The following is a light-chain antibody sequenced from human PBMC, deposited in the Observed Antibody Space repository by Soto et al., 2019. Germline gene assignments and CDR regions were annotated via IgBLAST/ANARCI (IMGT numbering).Light chain of an antibody. J-gene: IGLJ2*01. Sequence: QSALTQPASVSGSPGQSITISCTGSSSDVGPYNLVSWYQHHPGKAPKLMISEVVKRPSGVSNRFSGSTSGNTASLTISGLQAEDEADYYCCSYAGSSMFVFGGGTKVTVL. CDR1: SSDVGPYNL. CDR3: CSYAGSSMFV. V-gene: IGLV2-23*02. CDR2: EVV.